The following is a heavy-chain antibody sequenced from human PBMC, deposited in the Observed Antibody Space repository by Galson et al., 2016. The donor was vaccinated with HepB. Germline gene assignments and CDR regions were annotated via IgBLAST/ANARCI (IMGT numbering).Heavy chain of an antibody. CDR2: TYFSGST. J-gene: IGHJ4*02. CDR1: GAHVTTSIR. V-gene: IGHV4-4*02. Sequence: SETLSLTCAVSGAHVTTSIRWSWVRQPPGKGLEWIGHTYFSGSTSYSPSLKSRVTISLDTSKNQFSLRLASVTAADTAVYYCAKWSGYSSQYFDYWGQGTLVIVSS. D-gene: IGHD5-18*01. CDR3: AKWSGYSSQYFDY.